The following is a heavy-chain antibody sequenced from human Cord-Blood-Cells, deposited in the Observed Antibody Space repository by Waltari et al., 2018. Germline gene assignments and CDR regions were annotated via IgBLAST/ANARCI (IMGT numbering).Heavy chain of an antibody. CDR3: ARRTGDRRSDAFDI. D-gene: IGHD7-27*01. V-gene: IGHV3-21*01. J-gene: IGHJ3*02. CDR1: GFTFSSYS. CDR2: ISSSSSYI. Sequence: EVQLVESGGGLVKPGGSLRLSCAASGFTFSSYSMNWVRQAPGRGLEWVSYISSSSSYIYYADSVKGRFTIARDNDKNSLYLQMNSLRAEDTAVYYCARRTGDRRSDAFDIWGQGTMVTVSS.